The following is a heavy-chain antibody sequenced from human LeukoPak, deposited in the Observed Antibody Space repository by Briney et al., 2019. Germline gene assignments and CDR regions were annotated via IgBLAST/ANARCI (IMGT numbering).Heavy chain of an antibody. CDR3: ARLGDSSSSRAYFDY. J-gene: IGHJ4*02. CDR1: GGSISISSYY. V-gene: IGHV4-39*01. CDR2: IYYSGST. Sequence: PSETLSLTCTVSGGSISISSYYWGWIRQPPGKGLEWIGSIYYSGSTYYNPSLKSRVTISVDTSKNQFSLKLSSVTAADTAVYYCARLGDSSSSRAYFDYWGQGTLVTVSS. D-gene: IGHD6-13*01.